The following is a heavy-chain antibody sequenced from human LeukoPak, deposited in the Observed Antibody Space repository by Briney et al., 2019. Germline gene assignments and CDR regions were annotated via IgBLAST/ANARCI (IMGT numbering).Heavy chain of an antibody. Sequence: GGSLRLSCAASGFTFSSYAMSWVRQAPGKGLEWVSAISGSGGSTYYADSVKGRFTISRDNSKNTLYLQMNSLRAEDTAVYYCAKDLGYSSSSDAFDIWGQGTMVTVCS. V-gene: IGHV3-23*01. J-gene: IGHJ3*02. CDR3: AKDLGYSSSSDAFDI. CDR1: GFTFSSYA. D-gene: IGHD6-6*01. CDR2: ISGSGGST.